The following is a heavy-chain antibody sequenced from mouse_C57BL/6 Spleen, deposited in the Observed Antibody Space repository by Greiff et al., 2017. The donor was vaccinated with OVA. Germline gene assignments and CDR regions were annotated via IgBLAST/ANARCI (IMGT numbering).Heavy chain of an antibody. V-gene: IGHV1-80*01. CDR3: ARSDDYYGRNY. Sequence: QVQLQQSGAELVKPGASVKISCKASGYAFSSYWMNWVKQRPGKGLEWIGQIYPGDGDTNYNGKFKGKATLTADKSSSTAYMQLSSLTSEVSAVYFCARSDDYYGRNYWGQGTTLTVSS. CDR2: IYPGDGDT. D-gene: IGHD1-1*01. CDR1: GYAFSSYW. J-gene: IGHJ2*01.